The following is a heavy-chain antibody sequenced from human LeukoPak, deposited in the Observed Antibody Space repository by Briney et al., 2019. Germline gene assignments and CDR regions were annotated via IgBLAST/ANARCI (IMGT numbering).Heavy chain of an antibody. CDR3: ARGRGSGASDF. CDR1: GFPFNYAW. Sequence: GGSLRLSCAASGFPFNYAWMHWVRQAPGKGLVWVSRVSLNGSTTTYADSVKGRFTISRDNAKNTLYLQMNSLRAGDTAVYYCARGRGSGASDFWGQGTLVSVSS. J-gene: IGHJ4*02. V-gene: IGHV3-74*01. CDR2: VSLNGSTT. D-gene: IGHD6-19*01.